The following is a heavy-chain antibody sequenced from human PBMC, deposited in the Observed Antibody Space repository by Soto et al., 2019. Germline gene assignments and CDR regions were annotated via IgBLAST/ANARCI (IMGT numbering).Heavy chain of an antibody. Sequence: LSLTCAVYGGSFSGYYWTWIRQPPGTGLEWIGEINHSGSTNYNPSLKSRVTISVDTAKNQFSLQLSSVTAVDTAVYYCARTTPVRFFGYLVSPAFFDYWGQGILVTVSS. CDR3: ARTTPVRFFGYLVSPAFFDY. D-gene: IGHD3-3*01. J-gene: IGHJ4*02. V-gene: IGHV4-34*01. CDR1: GGSFSGYY. CDR2: INHSGST.